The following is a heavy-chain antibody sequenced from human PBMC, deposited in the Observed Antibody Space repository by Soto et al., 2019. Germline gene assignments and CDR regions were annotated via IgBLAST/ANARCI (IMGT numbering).Heavy chain of an antibody. CDR2: ISAYNGNT. CDR1: GYTFTSYG. CDR3: ARDRTSYYDFWSGYWARYYYYYGMDV. V-gene: IGHV1-18*01. J-gene: IGHJ6*01. Sequence: APVKASSEAPGYTFTSYGLSWLRQYPAQGLEWMGWISAYNGNTNYAQKLQGRVTMTTDTSTSTAYMELRSLRSDDTAVYYCARDRTSYYDFWSGYWARYYYYYGMDVWGKGSTVTVSS. D-gene: IGHD3-3*01.